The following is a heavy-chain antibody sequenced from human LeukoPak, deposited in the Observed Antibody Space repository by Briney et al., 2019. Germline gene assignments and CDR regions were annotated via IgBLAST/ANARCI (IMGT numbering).Heavy chain of an antibody. CDR2: ISGSGGST. CDR1: GFTFSSYA. V-gene: IGHV3-23*01. J-gene: IGHJ4*02. CDR3: ARDRTGFWSGYYTGMPDY. Sequence: GGSLRLSCAASGFTFSSYAMSWVRQAPGKGLEWVSGISGSGGSTYYADSVKGRFTISRDNSKNTLYLQMNSLRAEDTAVYYCARDRTGFWSGYYTGMPDYWGQGTLVTVSS. D-gene: IGHD3-3*01.